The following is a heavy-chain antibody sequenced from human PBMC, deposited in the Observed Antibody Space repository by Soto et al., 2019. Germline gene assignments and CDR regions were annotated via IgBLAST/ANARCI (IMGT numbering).Heavy chain of an antibody. Sequence: GGSLRLSCAASGFTFDDYAMHWVRQAPGKGLEWVSGISWNSGSIGYADSVKGRFTISRDNAKNSLYLQMNSLRAEDTALYYCAKGRPRLVRVAARHAPIDYWGQGTLVTVSS. CDR1: GFTFDDYA. CDR3: AKGRPRLVRVAARHAPIDY. J-gene: IGHJ4*02. CDR2: ISWNSGSI. V-gene: IGHV3-9*01. D-gene: IGHD6-6*01.